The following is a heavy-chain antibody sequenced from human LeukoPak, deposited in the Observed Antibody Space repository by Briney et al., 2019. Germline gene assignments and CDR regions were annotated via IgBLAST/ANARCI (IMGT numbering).Heavy chain of an antibody. J-gene: IGHJ5*02. CDR1: GYTFTGYY. CDR3: ARASRGMRNYYRTNWFDP. Sequence: GASVKVSCKASGYTFTGYYMHWVRQAPGQGLEWMGWINPNSGGTNYAQKFQGRVTMTRDTSISTAYMELSRLRSDDTAVYYCARASRGMRNYYRTNWFDPWGQGTLVTVSS. CDR2: INPNSGGT. D-gene: IGHD3-10*01. V-gene: IGHV1-2*02.